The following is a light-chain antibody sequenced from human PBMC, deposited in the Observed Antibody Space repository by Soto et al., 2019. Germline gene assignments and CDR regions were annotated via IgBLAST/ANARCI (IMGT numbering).Light chain of an antibody. Sequence: QSVLTQPASVSGSPGQSITISCTGTSSDVGNYKYVSWYQQHPGKAPKLIIYEVSNRPSGVSDRFSGSKSGNTASLTISGLQAEDETDYYCLSYTSSGTYVFGTGTMLTVL. CDR2: EVS. J-gene: IGLJ1*01. V-gene: IGLV2-14*01. CDR3: LSYTSSGTYV. CDR1: SSDVGNYKY.